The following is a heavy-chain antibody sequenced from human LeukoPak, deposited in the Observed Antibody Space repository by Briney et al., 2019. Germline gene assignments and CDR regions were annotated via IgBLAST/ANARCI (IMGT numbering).Heavy chain of an antibody. CDR1: GFTFSSYG. V-gene: IGHV3-30*02. D-gene: IGHD3-22*01. Sequence: GGSLRLSCAASGFTFSSYGMHWVRQAPGKGLEWVAFIRYDGSNKYYADSVKGRFTISRDNSKNTLYLQMNSLRAEDTAVYYCAKETLPHYYDSSGYYSLGYWGQGTLVTVSS. CDR2: IRYDGSNK. J-gene: IGHJ4*02. CDR3: AKETLPHYYDSSGYYSLGY.